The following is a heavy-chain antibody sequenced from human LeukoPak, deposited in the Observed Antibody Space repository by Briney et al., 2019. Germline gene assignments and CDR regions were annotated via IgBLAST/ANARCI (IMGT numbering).Heavy chain of an antibody. D-gene: IGHD3-22*01. CDR2: INHSGNT. CDR3: ARDRYYYDSSARYFDY. Sequence: SETLSLTCAVYGGSFSLYYWTWIRQSPGKGLEWIGEINHSGNTNYNPSLKSRVTISVDTSKNQFSLKLSSVTAADTAVYYCARDRYYYDSSARYFDYWGQGTLVTVSS. V-gene: IGHV4-34*01. J-gene: IGHJ4*02. CDR1: GGSFSLYY.